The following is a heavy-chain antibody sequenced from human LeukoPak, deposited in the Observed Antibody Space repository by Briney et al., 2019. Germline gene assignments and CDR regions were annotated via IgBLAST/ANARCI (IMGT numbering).Heavy chain of an antibody. CDR3: ARDRGEGATRFDY. Sequence: PSETLSLTCTVSGYSISSGYYWGWIRQPPGKGLEWIGSIYHSGSTYYNPSLKSRVTISVDTSKNQFSLKLSSVTAADTAVYYCARDRGEGATRFDYWGQGTLVTVSS. J-gene: IGHJ4*02. CDR2: IYHSGST. D-gene: IGHD1-26*01. V-gene: IGHV4-38-2*02. CDR1: GYSISSGYY.